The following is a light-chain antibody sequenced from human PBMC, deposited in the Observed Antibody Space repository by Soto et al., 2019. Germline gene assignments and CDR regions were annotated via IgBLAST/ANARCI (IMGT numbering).Light chain of an antibody. J-gene: IGKJ4*01. V-gene: IGKV3-15*01. CDR3: QQYNNWPPLT. CDR2: GAS. CDR1: QSVSSN. Sequence: EIVVTQSPGTVSVSPGERATVSCRTSQSVSSNLAWYQQKPGQAPRLLIYGASTRATGIPARFSGSGSGTEFTLTISSLQSEDFAVYYCQQYNNWPPLTFGGGTKVDIK.